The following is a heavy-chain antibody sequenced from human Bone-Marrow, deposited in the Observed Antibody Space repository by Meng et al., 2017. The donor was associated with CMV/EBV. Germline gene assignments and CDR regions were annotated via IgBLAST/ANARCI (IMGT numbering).Heavy chain of an antibody. CDR1: GYTFTSYG. Sequence: ASVKVSCKASGYTFTSYGISWVRQAPGQGLEWMGRISAYNGNTNYAQKLQGRVTMTTDTSTSTAYMELRSLRSDDTAVYYCARQGPPRTVPPFGMDVWGQGTTVTGSS. CDR2: ISAYNGNT. D-gene: IGHD2-2*01. CDR3: ARQGPPRTVPPFGMDV. V-gene: IGHV1-18*01. J-gene: IGHJ6*01.